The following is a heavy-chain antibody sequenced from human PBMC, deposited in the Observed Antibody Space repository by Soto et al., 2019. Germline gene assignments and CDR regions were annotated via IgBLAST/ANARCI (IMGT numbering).Heavy chain of an antibody. D-gene: IGHD2-15*01. Sequence: GASVKVSCKVSVYTLTELSIHWVRQAPGKGLEWMGGIDPEDGETIYAQKSQGRVTITRDTSASTAYMELSSLRSEDTAVYYCARDLGGWPDYWGQGTLVTVSS. V-gene: IGHV1-24*01. CDR3: ARDLGGWPDY. J-gene: IGHJ4*02. CDR1: VYTLTELS. CDR2: IDPEDGET.